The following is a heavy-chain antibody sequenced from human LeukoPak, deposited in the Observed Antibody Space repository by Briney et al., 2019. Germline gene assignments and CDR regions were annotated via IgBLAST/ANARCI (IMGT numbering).Heavy chain of an antibody. CDR3: ARRSDFGYYYDSSGYYYHYYMDV. V-gene: IGHV1-18*01. Sequence: ASVKVSCKASGYTFTSYGISWVRQAPGQGLEWMGWISAYNGNTNYAQKLQGRVTMTTDTSTSTAYMELRSLRSDDTAVYYCARRSDFGYYYDSSGYYYHYYMDVWGKGTTATVSS. CDR2: ISAYNGNT. CDR1: GYTFTSYG. J-gene: IGHJ6*03. D-gene: IGHD3-22*01.